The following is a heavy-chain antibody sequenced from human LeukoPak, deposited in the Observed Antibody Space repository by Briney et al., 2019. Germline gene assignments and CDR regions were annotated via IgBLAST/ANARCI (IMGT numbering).Heavy chain of an antibody. V-gene: IGHV1-2*02. CDR2: INPNSGGT. J-gene: IGHJ5*02. D-gene: IGHD6-19*01. Sequence: ASVKVSCKASGYTFTGYYMHWVRQAPGQGLAWMGWINPNSGGTNYAQEFQGRVTMTRDTSISTAYMELSRLRSDDTAVYYCARDIAVAGPNFNWFDPWGQGTLVTVSS. CDR1: GYTFTGYY. CDR3: ARDIAVAGPNFNWFDP.